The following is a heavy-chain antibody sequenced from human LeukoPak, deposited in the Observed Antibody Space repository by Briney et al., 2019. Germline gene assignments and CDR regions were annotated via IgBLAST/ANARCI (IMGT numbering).Heavy chain of an antibody. CDR1: GGSFSGYY. J-gene: IGHJ5*02. V-gene: IGHV4-59*10. D-gene: IGHD4-17*01. Sequence: SETLSLTCAVYGGSFSGYYWSWIRQPAGKGLEWIGRIYTSGSTNYNPSLKSRVTMSVDTSKNQFSLKLSSVTAADTAVYYCARGPLTVTRGFDPWGQGTLVTVSS. CDR3: ARGPLTVTRGFDP. CDR2: IYTSGST.